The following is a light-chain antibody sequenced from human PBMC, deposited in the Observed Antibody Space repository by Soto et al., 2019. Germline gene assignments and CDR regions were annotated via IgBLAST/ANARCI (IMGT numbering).Light chain of an antibody. CDR3: QQNAGSPRT. CDR1: QNLGTLY. J-gene: IGKJ1*01. Sequence: EIVLRQCPGTLTLSPGGRGTLSCRASQNLGTLYLAWFQQKSGQAPRLLIYSASRRATGIPDRFTGSGSGTDFTLTINRVEPEDFAVYFCQQNAGSPRTFGQGTKVDI. V-gene: IGKV3-20*01. CDR2: SAS.